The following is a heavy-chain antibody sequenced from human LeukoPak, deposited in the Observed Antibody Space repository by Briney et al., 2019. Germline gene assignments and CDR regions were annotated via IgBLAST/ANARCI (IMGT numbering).Heavy chain of an antibody. CDR3: SRGGANDL. CDR1: GGSITSDY. Sequence: SETLSLTCTVVGGSITSDYWSWIRQPAGKGLEWIGRIFTSGSTAYNPSLKSRVSMSLDTSKNQFFLKLSSVTAADTAAYFCSRGGANDLWGQGTLVTVSS. D-gene: IGHD4/OR15-4a*01. V-gene: IGHV4-4*07. CDR2: IFTSGST. J-gene: IGHJ5*02.